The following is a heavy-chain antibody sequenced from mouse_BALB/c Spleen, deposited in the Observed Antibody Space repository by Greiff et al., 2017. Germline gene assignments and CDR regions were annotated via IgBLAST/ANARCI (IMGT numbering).Heavy chain of an antibody. Sequence: VQLVESGAELVRPGTSVKVSCKASGYAFTNYLIEWVKQRPGQGLEWIGVINPGSGGTNYNEKFKGKATLTADKSSSTAYMQLSSLTSDDSAVYFCARGYYGSSLFAYWGQGTLVTVSA. J-gene: IGHJ3*01. CDR3: ARGYYGSSLFAY. D-gene: IGHD1-1*01. CDR2: INPGSGGT. CDR1: GYAFTNYL. V-gene: IGHV1-54*01.